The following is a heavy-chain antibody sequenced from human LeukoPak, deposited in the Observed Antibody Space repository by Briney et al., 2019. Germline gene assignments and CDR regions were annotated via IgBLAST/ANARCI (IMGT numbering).Heavy chain of an antibody. J-gene: IGHJ4*02. D-gene: IGHD3-10*01. Sequence: GASVKVPCKASGYTFTGYYMHWVRQAPGQGLEWMGWINPNSGGTNYAQKFQGRVTMTRDTSISTAYMELSRLRSDDTAVYYCARESYYYGSGSELFFDYWGQGTLVTVSS. CDR2: INPNSGGT. CDR3: ARESYYYGSGSELFFDY. V-gene: IGHV1-2*02. CDR1: GYTFTGYY.